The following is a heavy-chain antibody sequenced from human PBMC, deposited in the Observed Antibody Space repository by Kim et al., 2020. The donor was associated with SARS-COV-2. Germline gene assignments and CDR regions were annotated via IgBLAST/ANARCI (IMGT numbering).Heavy chain of an antibody. V-gene: IGHV4-4*07. D-gene: IGHD1-26*01. Sequence: STNYHPSLKSRVTMSVDTSKNQFSLKLSSVTAADTAVYYCARVGRGAFDIWGQGTMVTVSS. J-gene: IGHJ3*02. CDR3: ARVGRGAFDI. CDR2: ST.